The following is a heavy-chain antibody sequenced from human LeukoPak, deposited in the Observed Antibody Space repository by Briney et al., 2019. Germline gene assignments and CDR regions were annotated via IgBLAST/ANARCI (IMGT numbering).Heavy chain of an antibody. CDR1: GFTFSSYS. J-gene: IGHJ4*02. Sequence: GGSLRLSCAASGFTFSSYSMNWVRQAPGKGLEWVSYISSSSSTIYYADSVKGRFTISRDNAKNSLYLQMNSLRAEDTAVYYCAKDGSAGDRYFDYWGQGTLVTVSS. CDR2: ISSSSSTI. CDR3: AKDGSAGDRYFDY. D-gene: IGHD6-13*01. V-gene: IGHV3-48*04.